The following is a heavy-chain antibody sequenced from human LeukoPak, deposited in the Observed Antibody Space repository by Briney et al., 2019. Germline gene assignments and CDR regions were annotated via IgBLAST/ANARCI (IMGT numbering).Heavy chain of an antibody. CDR1: GFTFSNYW. D-gene: IGHD2-21*01. CDR2: IKQDGGEK. J-gene: IGHJ4*02. Sequence: GESLRLSCAASGFTFSNYWMSWVRQAPGKGLEWVANIKQDGGEKYYVDSVKGRFTISRDNAKSSLFLQMSCLRAEDTAVYYCARGGYYRGEIHPSDYWGQGTLVTVSS. CDR3: ARGGYYRGEIHPSDY. V-gene: IGHV3-7*01.